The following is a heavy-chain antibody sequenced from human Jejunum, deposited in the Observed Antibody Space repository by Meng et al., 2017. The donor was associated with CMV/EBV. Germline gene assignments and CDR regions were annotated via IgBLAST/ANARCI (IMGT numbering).Heavy chain of an antibody. CDR2: IKPDGTEQ. D-gene: IGHD1-26*01. CDR3: VKDINSGFYFTY. J-gene: IGHJ4*02. V-gene: IGHV3-7*01. Sequence: ASGFTFSNYWMFWVRQAPGKGLEWVANIKPDGTEQHYVGSVRGRFTISRDNAKNSLYLKMNSLRVEDTAVYYCVKDINSGFYFTYWGQGTLVTVSS. CDR1: GFTFSNYW.